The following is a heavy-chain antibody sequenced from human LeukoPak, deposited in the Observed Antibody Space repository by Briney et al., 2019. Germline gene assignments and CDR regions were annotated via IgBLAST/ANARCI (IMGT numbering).Heavy chain of an antibody. CDR1: GGSISSYY. D-gene: IGHD1-7*01. V-gene: IGHV4-59*01. Sequence: SETLSLTCTVSGGSISSYYWSWIRHPPGKGLEWIGYIYYSGSTNYNPSLKSRVTISVDTSKNQFSLKLSSVTAADTAVYYCAREGTGTTGYYYGMDVWGQGTTVTVSS. J-gene: IGHJ6*02. CDR3: AREGTGTTGYYYGMDV. CDR2: IYYSGST.